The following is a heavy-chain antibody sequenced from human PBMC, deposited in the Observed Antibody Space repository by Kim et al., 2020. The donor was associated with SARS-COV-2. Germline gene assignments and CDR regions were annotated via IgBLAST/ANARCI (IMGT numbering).Heavy chain of an antibody. CDR1: GYTFTSYA. J-gene: IGHJ4*02. Sequence: ASVKVSCKASGYTFTSYAMNWVRQAPGQGLEWMGWINTNTGNPTYAQGFTGRFVFSLDTSVSTAYLQISSLKAEDTAVYYCARGTYDFWSGYYRNNYWGQGTLLTVSS. V-gene: IGHV7-4-1*02. CDR3: ARGTYDFWSGYYRNNY. D-gene: IGHD3-3*01. CDR2: INTNTGNP.